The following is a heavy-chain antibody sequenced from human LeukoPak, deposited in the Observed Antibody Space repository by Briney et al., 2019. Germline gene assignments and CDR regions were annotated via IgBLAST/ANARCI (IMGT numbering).Heavy chain of an antibody. CDR3: ARETDSTLFDY. D-gene: IGHD2-2*01. CDR2: ISGSGGST. V-gene: IGHV3-23*01. Sequence: GGSLRLSCTVSGFTVSSNSMSWVRQAPGKGLEWASAISGSGGSTYYADSVKGRFTISRDNAKNSLYLQMNSLRAEDTAVYYCARETDSTLFDYWGQGTLVTVSS. J-gene: IGHJ4*02. CDR1: GFTVSSNS.